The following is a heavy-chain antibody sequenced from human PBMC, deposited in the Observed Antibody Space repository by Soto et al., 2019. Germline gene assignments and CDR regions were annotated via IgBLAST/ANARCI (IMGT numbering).Heavy chain of an antibody. D-gene: IGHD5-18*01. J-gene: IGHJ4*02. V-gene: IGHV3-23*01. Sequence: HPGGSLRLSCAASGFTFSSYAMSWVRQAPGKGLEWVSAISGSGGSTYYADSVKGRFTISRDNSKNTLYLQMNSLRAEDTAVYYCAKRRGYSYGLDYWGQGTLVTVSS. CDR3: AKRRGYSYGLDY. CDR2: ISGSGGST. CDR1: GFTFSSYA.